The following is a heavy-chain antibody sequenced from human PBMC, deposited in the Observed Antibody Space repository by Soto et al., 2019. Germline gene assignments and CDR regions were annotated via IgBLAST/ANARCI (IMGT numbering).Heavy chain of an antibody. CDR2: IYHSGST. Sequence: SETLSLTCAVSGGSISSSNWWSWVRQPPGKGLEWIGEIYHSGSTNYNPSLKSRVTISVDKSKNQFSLKLSSVTAADTAVYYCARGEYSSGWYAYYYYGMDVWDQGTTVTVSS. J-gene: IGHJ6*02. CDR1: GGSISSSNW. D-gene: IGHD6-19*01. CDR3: ARGEYSSGWYAYYYYGMDV. V-gene: IGHV4-4*02.